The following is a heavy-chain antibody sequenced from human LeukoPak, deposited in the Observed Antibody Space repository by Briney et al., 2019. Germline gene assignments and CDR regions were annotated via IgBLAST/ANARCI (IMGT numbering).Heavy chain of an antibody. V-gene: IGHV3-30*04. CDR1: GFTFRNYA. D-gene: IGHD3-10*01. CDR3: AGDPYYSSGTYPDY. J-gene: IGHJ4*02. CDR2: ISKDGTNK. Sequence: GGSLRLSCAASGFTFRNYAMHWVRQAPGKGLEWVAVISKDGTNKYYSDSVKGRFTISRDNSKNTLSLQMDSLRAEDTAVYYCAGDPYYSSGTYPDYWGQGTLVTVSS.